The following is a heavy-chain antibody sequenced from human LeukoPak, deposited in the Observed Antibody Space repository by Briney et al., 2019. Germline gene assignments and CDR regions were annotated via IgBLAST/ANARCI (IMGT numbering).Heavy chain of an antibody. CDR2: IYYSGST. Sequence: PSETLSLTCTVSGGSINSYYWSWIRQPPGKGLEWIGYIYYSGSTNYNPSPKSRVTISVDTSKNQFSLKLSSVTAADTAVYYCARGLAAAGTSYFDYWGQGTLVTVSS. CDR3: ARGLAAAGTSYFDY. CDR1: GGSINSYY. V-gene: IGHV4-59*01. J-gene: IGHJ4*02. D-gene: IGHD6-13*01.